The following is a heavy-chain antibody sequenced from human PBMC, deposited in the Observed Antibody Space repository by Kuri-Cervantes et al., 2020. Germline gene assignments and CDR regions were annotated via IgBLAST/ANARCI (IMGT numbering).Heavy chain of an antibody. V-gene: IGHV5-51*01. J-gene: IGHJ5*02. CDR1: GYSFTSYW. D-gene: IGHD2-15*01. CDR2: IYPGDSDT. Sequence: KVSCKGSGYSFTSYWIGWVRQMPGKGLEWMGIIYPGDSDTRYSPSFQGQVTILADKSISTAYLQWSSLKASDTAMYYCARLASGWQGWFDPWGQGTLVTVFS. CDR3: ARLASGWQGWFDP.